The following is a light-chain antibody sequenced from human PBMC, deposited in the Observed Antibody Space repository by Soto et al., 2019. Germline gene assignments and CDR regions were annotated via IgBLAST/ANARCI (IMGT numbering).Light chain of an antibody. CDR2: GAS. CDR1: QSVSSN. J-gene: IGKJ2*01. CDR3: QQYNNWPYT. V-gene: IGKV3-15*01. Sequence: EIVMTQSPATLSVSPGERATLSCRASQSVSSNLVWYQQKPGQAPRLLIYGASTRATGIPARFSGSGSGTEFTLTISSLQSQDFAVYYCQQYNNWPYTFGQGTKLGIK.